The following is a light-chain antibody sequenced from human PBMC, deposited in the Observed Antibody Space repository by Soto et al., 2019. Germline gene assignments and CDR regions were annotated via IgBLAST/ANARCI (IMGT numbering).Light chain of an antibody. CDR2: EVS. Sequence: QSVLTQPASVSGSPGQSITISCTGSSSDIGTYNYLSWYQQHPGKAPKLMIYEVSDRPSGISNRFSGSKSGNTASLTISELQAEDEADYYCSSYTSSGTHWVFGGGTKLTVL. J-gene: IGLJ3*02. CDR3: SSYTSSGTHWV. V-gene: IGLV2-14*01. CDR1: SSDIGTYNY.